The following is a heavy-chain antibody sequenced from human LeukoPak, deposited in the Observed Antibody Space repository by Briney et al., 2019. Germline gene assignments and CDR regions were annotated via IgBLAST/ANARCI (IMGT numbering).Heavy chain of an antibody. V-gene: IGHV3-9*01. CDR1: GFTFDDYA. Sequence: GGSLRLSCAASGFTFDDYAMHWVRQAPGKGLEWVSSISWNSGSMGYADSVKGRFTTSRDNAKNYLYLQMNSLRAEDTALYYCAKGHDGGIADRRMNWFDPWGQGTLVTVSS. J-gene: IGHJ5*02. CDR2: ISWNSGSM. D-gene: IGHD6-6*01. CDR3: AKGHDGGIADRRMNWFDP.